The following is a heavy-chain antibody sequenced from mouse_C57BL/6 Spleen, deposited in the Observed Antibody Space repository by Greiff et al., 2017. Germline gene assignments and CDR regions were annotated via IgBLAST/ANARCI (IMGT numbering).Heavy chain of an antibody. J-gene: IGHJ3*01. D-gene: IGHD2-5*01. Sequence: QVQLQQSGPELVKPGASVKISCKASGYAFSSSWMNWVKQRPGKGLEWIGRIYPGDGDTNYNGKFKGKATLTADKSSSTAYMQLSSLTSEDSAVYFCASPRSYSNYVAWFAYWGQGTLVTVSA. CDR1: GYAFSSSW. V-gene: IGHV1-82*01. CDR2: IYPGDGDT. CDR3: ASPRSYSNYVAWFAY.